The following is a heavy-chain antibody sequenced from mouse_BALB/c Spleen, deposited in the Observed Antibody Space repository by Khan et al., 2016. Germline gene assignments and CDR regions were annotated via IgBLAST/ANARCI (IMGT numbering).Heavy chain of an antibody. V-gene: IGHV3-2*02. J-gene: IGHJ2*01. D-gene: IGHD3-3*01. Sequence: EVQLQESGPGLVKPSQSLSLTCTVTGYSITSGYGWNWIRQFPGNNLDWMGYISYSGSTNYNPSLKSRISITRETSKNHVCLQLNTATTEDSSKDCRARTSRIKYWGYGTPLTAAS. CDR3: ARTSRIKY. CDR2: ISYSGST. CDR1: GYSITSGYG.